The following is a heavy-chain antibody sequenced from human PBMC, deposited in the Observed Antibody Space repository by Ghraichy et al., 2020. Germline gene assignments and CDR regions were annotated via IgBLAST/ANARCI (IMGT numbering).Heavy chain of an antibody. D-gene: IGHD6-13*01. J-gene: IGHJ4*02. CDR1: GFTVSSNY. CDR3: ASIAAPFDY. CDR2: IYSGGST. V-gene: IGHV3-53*04. Sequence: LSLTCAASGFTVSSNYMSWVRQAPGKGLEWVSVIYSGGSTYYADSVKGRCTISRHNSKNTLYLQMNSLRAEDTAVYYCASIAAPFDYWGQGTLVTVSS.